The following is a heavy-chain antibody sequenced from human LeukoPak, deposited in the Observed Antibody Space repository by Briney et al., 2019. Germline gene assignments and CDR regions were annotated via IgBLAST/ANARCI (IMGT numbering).Heavy chain of an antibody. J-gene: IGHJ4*02. D-gene: IGHD6-19*01. V-gene: IGHV3-7*01. Sequence: GGSQRLSCAASGFTFSSYLMSWVRQAPGKGLEWVANIKQDGSEKYYVDSVKGRFTNSRDNVENSMFLQMNSLRAEDTAVYYCVRDGRSGWHFDYWGQGALVTVSS. CDR1: GFTFSSYL. CDR3: VRDGRSGWHFDY. CDR2: IKQDGSEK.